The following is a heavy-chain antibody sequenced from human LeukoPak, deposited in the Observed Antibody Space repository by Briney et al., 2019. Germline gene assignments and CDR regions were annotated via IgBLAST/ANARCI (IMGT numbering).Heavy chain of an antibody. CDR1: GFTFDDYG. CDR3: ARAPDYYDSSGYYEYFQH. D-gene: IGHD3-22*01. J-gene: IGHJ1*01. CDR2: INWNGGST. Sequence: PGGSLRLSRAASGFTFDDYGMSWVRQAPGKGLEWVSGINWNGGSTGYADSVKGRFTISRDNAKNSLYLQMNSLRAEDTALYYCARAPDYYDSSGYYEYFQHWGQGTLVTVSS. V-gene: IGHV3-20*04.